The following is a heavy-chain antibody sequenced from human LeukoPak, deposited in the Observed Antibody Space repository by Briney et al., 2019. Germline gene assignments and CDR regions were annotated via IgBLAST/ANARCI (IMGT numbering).Heavy chain of an antibody. CDR3: ARLTYSSTLSFDY. D-gene: IGHD6-13*01. V-gene: IGHV4-4*02. J-gene: IGHJ4*02. Sequence: PSETLSLTCAVSGGSISSGNWWSWVRQPPGKGLEWIGEIYHSGSTNYNPSLKSRVTISVDKSKNQFSLKLSSVTAADTAVYYCARLTYSSTLSFDYWGQGTLVTVSS. CDR2: IYHSGST. CDR1: GGSISSGNW.